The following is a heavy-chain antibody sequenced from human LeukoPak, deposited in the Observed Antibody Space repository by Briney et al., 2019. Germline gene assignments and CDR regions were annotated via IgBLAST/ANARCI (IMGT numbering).Heavy chain of an antibody. D-gene: IGHD3-22*01. J-gene: IGHJ4*02. V-gene: IGHV4-34*01. CDR2: INHSGST. CDR1: GGSFSGYY. CDR3: ARLGVSYYYDSRDDY. Sequence: SETLSLTCAVYGGSFSGYYWSWIRQPPGKGLEWIGEINHSGSTNYNPSLKSRVTISVDTSKNQFSLKLSSVTAADTAVYYCARLGVSYYYDSRDDYWGQGTLVTVSS.